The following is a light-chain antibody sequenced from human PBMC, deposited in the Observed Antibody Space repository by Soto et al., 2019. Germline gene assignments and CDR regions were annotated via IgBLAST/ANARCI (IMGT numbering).Light chain of an antibody. V-gene: IGLV2-14*01. J-gene: IGLJ2*01. Sequence: QSALTQPASVSGSPGRSIIISCSGTSSDVGGYNSVSWYQQRPGKAPKLMIYDVDNRPSGVSNRFSGSKSAYTASLTISGLQSDDEADYFCSSYTSSTTVVFGGGTKVTVL. CDR1: SSDVGGYNS. CDR2: DVD. CDR3: SSYTSSTTVV.